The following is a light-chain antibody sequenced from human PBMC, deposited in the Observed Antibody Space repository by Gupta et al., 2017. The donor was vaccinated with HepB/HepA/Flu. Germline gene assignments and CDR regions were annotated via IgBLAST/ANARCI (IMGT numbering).Light chain of an antibody. CDR3: QHYNNWPLLT. J-gene: IGKJ4*01. V-gene: IGKV3-15*01. CDR1: QSVSSN. Sequence: EIVMTQSPATLSVSPGERATLSCRASQSVSSNLAWYQQKPGQAPRLLIYDAATRATGVPARFSGSGSGTEFTLTISSLQFEDFAVYYCQHYNNWPLLTFGGGTKVEIK. CDR2: DAA.